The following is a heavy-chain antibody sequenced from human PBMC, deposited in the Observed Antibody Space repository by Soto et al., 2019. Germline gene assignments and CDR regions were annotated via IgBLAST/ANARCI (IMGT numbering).Heavy chain of an antibody. CDR2: IYYSGST. J-gene: IGHJ6*03. D-gene: IGHD3-3*01. V-gene: IGHV4-39*01. CDR1: GGSISSSSYY. Sequence: SETLSLTCTVSGGSISSSSYYWGWIRQPPGKGLEWIGSIYYSGSTYYNPSLKSRVTISVDTSKNQFSLKLSPVTAADTAVYYCARRYYDFWSGYYYYYMDVWGKGTTVTVSS. CDR3: ARRYYDFWSGYYYYYMDV.